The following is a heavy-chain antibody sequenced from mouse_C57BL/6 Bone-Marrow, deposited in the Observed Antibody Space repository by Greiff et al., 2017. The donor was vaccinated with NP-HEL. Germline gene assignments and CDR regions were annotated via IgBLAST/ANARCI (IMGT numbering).Heavy chain of an antibody. J-gene: IGHJ2*01. D-gene: IGHD2-4*01. CDR1: GFTFSDYY. CDR2: INYDGSSP. V-gene: IGHV5-16*01. Sequence: EVKLMESEGGLVQPGSSMKLSCTASGFTFSDYYMAWVRQVPEKGLEWVANINYDGSSPYYLDSLKSRFIISRDNAKNILYLQMSSLKSEDTATYYCARDVPFYDYDTGFDYWGQGTTLTVSS. CDR3: ARDVPFYDYDTGFDY.